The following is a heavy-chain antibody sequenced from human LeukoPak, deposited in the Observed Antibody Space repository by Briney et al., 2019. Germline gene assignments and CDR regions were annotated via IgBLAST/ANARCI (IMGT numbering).Heavy chain of an antibody. CDR1: GSPFTSYW. Sequence: GGPLQTPCQGPGSPFTSYWIGWARQLPGKGLEGMGIIYPGDSDTRYRPSCQGPVNNSARKSISTPSLQSSCPQASGPAIYFRARARTPFSSSWEFDYWGQGTMVTVSS. D-gene: IGHD6-13*01. CDR2: IYPGDSDT. V-gene: IGHV5-51*01. J-gene: IGHJ4*02. CDR3: ARARTPFSSSWEFDY.